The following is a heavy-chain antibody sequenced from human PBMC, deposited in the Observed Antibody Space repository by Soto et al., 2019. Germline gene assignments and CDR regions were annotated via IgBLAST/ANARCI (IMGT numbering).Heavy chain of an antibody. CDR3: ARALGYSGYAGMDV. CDR1: GYTFTIYG. J-gene: IGHJ6*02. CDR2: ISPDNGNT. D-gene: IGHD5-12*01. Sequence: QVQLVQSGGEVKKPGASVKVSCKASGYTFTIYGINWVRQAPGQGLEWMGWISPDNGNTNYAQKLQGRVTMTTDTSTSTAYMELGSLRSDDTAVSYCARALGYSGYAGMDVWGQGTTVTVSS. V-gene: IGHV1-18*01.